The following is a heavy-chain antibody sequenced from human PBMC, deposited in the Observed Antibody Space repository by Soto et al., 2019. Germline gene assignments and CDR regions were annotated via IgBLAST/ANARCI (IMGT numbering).Heavy chain of an antibody. CDR1: GFIFSNFG. D-gene: IGHD6-19*01. CDR3: ARDDIPGIAVATYGLDV. J-gene: IGHJ6*02. CDR2: IWYDGSNE. Sequence: PGGSLRLSCAASGFIFSNFGMHWVRQAPGKGLEWGAVIWYDGSNEYYADSVKGRFTISKDNSKNTLYLQMNSLRAEDTAVYYCARDDIPGIAVATYGLDVWGQGTTVTVSS. V-gene: IGHV3-33*01.